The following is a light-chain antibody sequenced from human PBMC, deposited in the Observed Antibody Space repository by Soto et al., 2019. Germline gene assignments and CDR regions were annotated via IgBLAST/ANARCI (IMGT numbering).Light chain of an antibody. CDR3: SSYTSSSPVV. Sequence: QSALTQPASVSGSPGQSITISCTGTSSDVGGYNYVSWYQQHPGKAPKLMIYEVSNRPSGVSNRFSVSKSGNTASLTISGLQAEYEADYYCSSYTSSSPVVFGGGTKVTVL. J-gene: IGLJ2*01. V-gene: IGLV2-14*01. CDR2: EVS. CDR1: SSDVGGYNY.